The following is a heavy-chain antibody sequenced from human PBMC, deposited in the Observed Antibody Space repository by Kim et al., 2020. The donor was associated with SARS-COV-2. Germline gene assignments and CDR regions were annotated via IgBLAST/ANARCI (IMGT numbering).Heavy chain of an antibody. J-gene: IGHJ4*02. D-gene: IGHD6-13*01. V-gene: IGHV3-21*01. CDR3: ARDGYSSSLTIAEGDY. CDR2: ISSSSSYI. Sequence: GGSLRLSCAASGFTFSSYSMNWVRQAPGKGLEWVSSISSSSSYIYYADSVKGRFTISRDNAKNSLYLQMNSLRAEDTAVYYCARDGYSSSLTIAEGDYWGQGTLVTVSS. CDR1: GFTFSSYS.